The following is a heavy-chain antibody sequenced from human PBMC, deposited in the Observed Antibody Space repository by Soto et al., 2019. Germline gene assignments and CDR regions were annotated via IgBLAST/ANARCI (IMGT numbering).Heavy chain of an antibody. CDR2: IYYSGST. CDR1: GGSISSYY. V-gene: IGHV4-59*08. D-gene: IGHD6-6*01. CDR3: ARHGGYSSSPLY. Sequence: SETLSLTCTVSGGSISSYYWSWIRQPPGKGLEWIGYIYYSGSTNYNPSLKSRVTISVDTSKNQFSLKLSSVTAADTAVYYCARHGGYSSSPLYWGQGTLVTVSS. J-gene: IGHJ4*02.